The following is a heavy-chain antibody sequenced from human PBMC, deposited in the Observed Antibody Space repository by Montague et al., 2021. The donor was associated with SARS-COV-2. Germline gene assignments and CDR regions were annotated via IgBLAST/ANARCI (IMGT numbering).Heavy chain of an antibody. CDR2: IYHSGNT. CDR3: ARVRAVPAAMRIFSLGRSYYGMDV. D-gene: IGHD2-2*01. CDR1: GGSISSSNW. J-gene: IGHJ6*02. Sequence: SETLSLTCAVSGGSISSSNWWSWVRQPPGKGLEWIGEIYHSGNTNYNPSLQSRFTISVDKSKNQFSLKLSSLTAADTAVYYCARVRAVPAAMRIFSLGRSYYGMDVWGQGTTVTVSS. V-gene: IGHV4-4*02.